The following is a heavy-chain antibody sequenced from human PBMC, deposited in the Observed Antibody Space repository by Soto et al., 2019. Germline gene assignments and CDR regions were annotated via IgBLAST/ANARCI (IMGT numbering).Heavy chain of an antibody. V-gene: IGHV1-3*01. CDR1: GYTFTTYD. CDR3: VVSRGWGACHY. CDR2: INANNGNP. J-gene: IGHJ4*02. Sequence: QVLLVQSGAEVKKPGASVQISCKASGYTFTTYDMHWVRQAPGQRLEWMGSINANNGNPKYSQRFQGRATFTRDTSATTGYMDLSSLISEDTAVYYCVVSRGWGACHYWGQGTLVTVSS. D-gene: IGHD6-25*01.